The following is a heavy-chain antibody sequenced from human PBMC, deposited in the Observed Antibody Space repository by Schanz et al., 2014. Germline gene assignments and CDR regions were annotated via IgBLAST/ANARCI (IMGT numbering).Heavy chain of an antibody. CDR1: GATFNSYA. D-gene: IGHD4-17*01. CDR3: ARIIDGDYLY. CDR2: IIPPLRQT. V-gene: IGHV1-69*04. J-gene: IGHJ4*02. Sequence: QVQLVQSGAEVKKPGASVKVSCKSSGATFNSYAFVWVRQAPGQGFEWVGSIIPPLRQTRYAQKFEERVIITADTSTTTVYMDLASLTSDDTAVYFCARIIDGDYLYWGQGTLVTVSS.